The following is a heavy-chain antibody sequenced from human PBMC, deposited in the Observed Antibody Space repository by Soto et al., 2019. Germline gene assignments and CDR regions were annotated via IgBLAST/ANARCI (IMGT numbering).Heavy chain of an antibody. CDR2: IHHSGIT. D-gene: IGHD3-16*02. Sequence: SETLSLTCTVSGDSLSTDYWWSWVRQPPGKELEWIGEIHHSGITNYIQSVKSRVTMSVDKSNNQVSLELTSVAAADTAVYYCARGISYRWVYWGQGTLVTVSS. CDR1: GDSLSTDYW. CDR3: ARGISYRWVY. J-gene: IGHJ4*02. V-gene: IGHV4-4*02.